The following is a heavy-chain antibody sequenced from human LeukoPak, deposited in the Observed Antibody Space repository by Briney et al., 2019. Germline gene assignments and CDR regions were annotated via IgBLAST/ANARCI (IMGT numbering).Heavy chain of an antibody. V-gene: IGHV3-48*03. CDR3: ARSRGSGSYSDY. D-gene: IGHD3-10*01. CDR1: GFTFSSYE. CDR2: ISSSGSTI. J-gene: IGHJ4*02. Sequence: GGSLSLSCAASGFTFSSYEMNWVRQDPGKGLEWVSYISSSGSTIYYADSVKGRFTISRDNAKNSLYLQMNSLRAEDTAVYYCARSRGSGSYSDYWGQGTLVTVSS.